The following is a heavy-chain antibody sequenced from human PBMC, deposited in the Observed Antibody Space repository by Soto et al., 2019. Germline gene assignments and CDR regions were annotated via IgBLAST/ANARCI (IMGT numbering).Heavy chain of an antibody. CDR1: GFTFDDYT. CDR2: ISWDGGST. Sequence: VQLVESGGVVVQPGGSLRLSCAASGFTFDDYTMHWVRQAPGKGLEWVSLISWDGGSTYYADSVKGRFTISRDNSKNSLYLQMNSLRTEDTALYYCAKDIAPSIVVVPAAIGDWGQGTLVTVSS. V-gene: IGHV3-43*01. D-gene: IGHD2-2*01. J-gene: IGHJ4*02. CDR3: AKDIAPSIVVVPAAIGD.